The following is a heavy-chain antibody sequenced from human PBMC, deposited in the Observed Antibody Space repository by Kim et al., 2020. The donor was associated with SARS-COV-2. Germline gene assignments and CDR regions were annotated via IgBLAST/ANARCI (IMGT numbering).Heavy chain of an antibody. CDR1: GGSFSGYY. CDR2: INHSGST. V-gene: IGHV4-34*01. J-gene: IGHJ6*02. D-gene: IGHD3-10*01. Sequence: SETLSLTCAVYGGSFSGYYWSWIRQPPGKGLEWIWEINHSGSTNYNPSLKSRVTISVDTSKNQFSLKLSSVTAADTAVYYCARGLWFGESTYYYYGMDVWGQGTTVTVSS. CDR3: ARGLWFGESTYYYYGMDV.